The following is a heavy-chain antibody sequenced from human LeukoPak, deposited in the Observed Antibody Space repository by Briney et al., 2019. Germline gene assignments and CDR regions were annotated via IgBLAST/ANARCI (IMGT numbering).Heavy chain of an antibody. Sequence: ASVKVSCKASGYTFTGYYMHWVRQAPGQGLEWMGWINPNSGGTNYAQKFQGRVTMTRDTSISTAYTELSRLRSDDTAVYYCARDPTFIVVVPAWFEPWGQGTVVTVSS. V-gene: IGHV1-2*02. CDR2: INPNSGGT. CDR1: GYTFTGYY. J-gene: IGHJ5*02. D-gene: IGHD2-2*01. CDR3: ARDPTFIVVVPAWFEP.